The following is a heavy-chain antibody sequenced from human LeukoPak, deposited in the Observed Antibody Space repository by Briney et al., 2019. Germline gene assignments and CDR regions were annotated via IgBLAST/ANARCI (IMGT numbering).Heavy chain of an antibody. CDR3: ASAGSIAAAGMFFDY. V-gene: IGHV1-69*13. D-gene: IGHD6-13*01. J-gene: IGHJ4*02. Sequence: SVKVSCKASGGTFSSYATSWVRQAPGQGLEWMGGIIPIFGTANYAQKFQGRVTITADESTSTAYMELSSLGSEDTAVYYCASAGSIAAAGMFFDYWGQGTLVTVSS. CDR1: GGTFSSYA. CDR2: IIPIFGTA.